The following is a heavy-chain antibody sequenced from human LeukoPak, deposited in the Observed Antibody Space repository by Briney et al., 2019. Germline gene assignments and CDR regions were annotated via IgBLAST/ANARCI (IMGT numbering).Heavy chain of an antibody. Sequence: GGSLRLSCAASGFTFSSYGMSWVRQAPGKGLEWVSAISGSGGSTYYADSVKGRFTISRDNSKNTLYLQMNSLRAEDTAVYYCAKRYYGSGSYYKRADYFDYWGQGTLVTVSS. CDR1: GFTFSSYG. CDR2: ISGSGGST. V-gene: IGHV3-23*01. D-gene: IGHD3-10*01. CDR3: AKRYYGSGSYYKRADYFDY. J-gene: IGHJ4*02.